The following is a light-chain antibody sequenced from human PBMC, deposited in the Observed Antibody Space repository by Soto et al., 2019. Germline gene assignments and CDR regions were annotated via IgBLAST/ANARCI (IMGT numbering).Light chain of an antibody. V-gene: IGLV2-23*03. CDR1: NNDVGSYNF. J-gene: IGLJ2*01. CDR2: EGS. CDR3: CSYAGSSTFVV. Sequence: QSALTQPASVSGSPGQSITISCTGTNNDVGSYNFVSWYQQHPGKAPKLMIYEGSKRPSGVSNRFSGSKSGNTASLTISGLQAEDEADYYCCSYAGSSTFVVFGGGTKLTVL.